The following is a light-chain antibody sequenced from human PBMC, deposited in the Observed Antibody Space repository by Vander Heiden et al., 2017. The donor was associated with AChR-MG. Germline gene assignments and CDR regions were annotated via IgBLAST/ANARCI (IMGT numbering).Light chain of an antibody. CDR2: SVS. CDR3: RQQNTVPCT. Sequence: DIQMTQSPSATSAYGGDRVTITCRASQGINNDVAGFQQKPGKVPKRLIYSVSSLQTGVPSRFSGRGSVTECTLTISSLQPEDAAIYYCRQQNTVPCTFGQGTKLDI. V-gene: IGKV1-17*03. CDR1: QGINND. J-gene: IGKJ2*02.